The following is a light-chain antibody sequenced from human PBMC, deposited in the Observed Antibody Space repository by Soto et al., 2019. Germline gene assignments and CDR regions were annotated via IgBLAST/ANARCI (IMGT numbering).Light chain of an antibody. CDR2: EVT. J-gene: IGLJ1*01. Sequence: SVLTQPASVSGSPGQSITISCTGTSSDIGSYDPVSWYQQHPGTAPKLIIYEVTKRPSGVSTRFSGSKSGNTASLTISGLQAVDEADYYCCSFADFTYVFGTGTKVT. V-gene: IGLV2-23*02. CDR1: SSDIGSYDP. CDR3: CSFADFTYV.